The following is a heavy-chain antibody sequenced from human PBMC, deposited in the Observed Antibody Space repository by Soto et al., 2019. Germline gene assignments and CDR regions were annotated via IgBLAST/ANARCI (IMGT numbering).Heavy chain of an antibody. CDR1: GLTFSISA. CDR3: ARYVRGFDY. J-gene: IGHJ4*02. D-gene: IGHD3-16*01. V-gene: IGHV3-23*01. Sequence: EVQLLESGGGLVQPGGSLRLSCAASGLTFSISAMTWVRQAPGKGLEWVSTISGSGGGTYYADSVKGRFTISRDNSKNPLYLQMNSRRAEDTAVYYCARYVRGFDYWGQGTLVTVSS. CDR2: ISGSGGGT.